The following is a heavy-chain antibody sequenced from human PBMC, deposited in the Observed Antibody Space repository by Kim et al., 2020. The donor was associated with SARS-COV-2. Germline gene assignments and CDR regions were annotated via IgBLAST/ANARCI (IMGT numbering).Heavy chain of an antibody. CDR1: GFTFNNYA. J-gene: IGHJ3*01. D-gene: IGHD2-21*02. CDR2: ISYDGSIK. V-gene: IGHV3-30*18. Sequence: GGSLRLCCGASGFTFNNYAMHWVRQPPGKGLEWVAVISYDGSIKYYADSLKGQFTVSRDSSHNTLYLQMRSLRPEDTALYYCAKSSDFFWFKKGLNAFD. CDR3: AKSSDFFWFKKGLNAFD.